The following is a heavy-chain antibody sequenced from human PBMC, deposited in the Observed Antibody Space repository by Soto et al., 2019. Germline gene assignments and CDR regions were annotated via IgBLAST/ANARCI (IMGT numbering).Heavy chain of an antibody. CDR3: ARDRRDSYGGGVDYYYYGMDV. CDR1: GGSISSYY. J-gene: IGHJ6*02. V-gene: IGHV4-59*01. CDR2: IYYSGST. D-gene: IGHD5-18*01. Sequence: PSETLSLTCTVSGGSISSYYWSWIRQPPGKGLEWIGYIYYSGSTNYNPSLKSRVTISVDTSKNQFSLKLSSVTAADTAVYYCARDRRDSYGGGVDYYYYGMDVWGQGTTVTVSS.